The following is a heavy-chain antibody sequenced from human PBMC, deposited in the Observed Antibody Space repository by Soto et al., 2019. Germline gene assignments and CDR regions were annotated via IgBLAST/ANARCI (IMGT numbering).Heavy chain of an antibody. V-gene: IGHV4-31*03. J-gene: IGHJ4*02. CDR2: IYSSGST. D-gene: IGHD1-26*01. CDR3: AGIYSGSPGGTLRY. Sequence: QVQLQESGPGLVKPSQTLSLPCTVSGGSISSGGYYWSWIRQHPGKGLEWIGYIYSSGSTYYNLSLKSRVTISVDTSKNQISPKLSSVTAADTAVYYCAGIYSGSPGGTLRYWGQGTLVTVSS. CDR1: GGSISSGGYY.